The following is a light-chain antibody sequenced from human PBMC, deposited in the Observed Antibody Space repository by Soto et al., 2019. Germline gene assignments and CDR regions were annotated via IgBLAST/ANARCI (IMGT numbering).Light chain of an antibody. V-gene: IGKV3-15*01. CDR2: GAS. Sequence: EKVMTQSPAALSVSPGERATLSCRASQSVNSNLDWYQRKPGQAPRLLLYGASTRATGIPARFSGSASGTEVTLTISSLQSEDSAVYYCQQYNDWPLTFGGGTKVEIK. J-gene: IGKJ4*01. CDR1: QSVNSN. CDR3: QQYNDWPLT.